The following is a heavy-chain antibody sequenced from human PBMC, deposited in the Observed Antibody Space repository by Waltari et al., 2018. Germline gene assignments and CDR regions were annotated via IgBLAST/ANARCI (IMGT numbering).Heavy chain of an antibody. J-gene: IGHJ5*02. Sequence: QVQLVQSGAEVKKPGSSVKVSCKASGGTFSSYAISWVRQAPGQGLEWMGGIIPIFGTANYAQKFQGRVTITADKSTRKAYMELSSLRSEDTAVYYCARDGPGVVIAEGGWFDPWGQGTLVTVSS. CDR1: GGTFSSYA. V-gene: IGHV1-69*14. D-gene: IGHD2-21*01. CDR2: IIPIFGTA. CDR3: ARDGPGVVIAEGGWFDP.